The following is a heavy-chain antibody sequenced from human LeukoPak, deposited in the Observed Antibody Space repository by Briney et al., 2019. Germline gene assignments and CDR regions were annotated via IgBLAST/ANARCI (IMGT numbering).Heavy chain of an antibody. Sequence: PGGSLRLSCVASGFIVSNNYMSWVRQAPGKGLERVSVLYNAGTTYYADSVKGRFTISRDNSKNTLYLQMYSLRAEDTAVYYCASLKGLFDYFDCWGQGILVTVYS. CDR1: GFIVSNNY. J-gene: IGHJ4*02. V-gene: IGHV3-53*01. D-gene: IGHD3-22*01. CDR3: ASLKGLFDYFDC. CDR2: LYNAGTT.